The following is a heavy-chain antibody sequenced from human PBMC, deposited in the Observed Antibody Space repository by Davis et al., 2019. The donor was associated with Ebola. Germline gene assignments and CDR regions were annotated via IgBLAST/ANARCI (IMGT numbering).Heavy chain of an antibody. Sequence: AASVKVSCKASGYTLTELSMHWVRQAPGKGLEWMGGFDPEDGETIYAQKFQGRVTMTEDTSTDTAYMELSSLRSEDTAVYYCARIPSTSSLLDYWGQGTLVTVSS. D-gene: IGHD6-6*01. CDR2: FDPEDGET. V-gene: IGHV1-24*01. CDR1: GYTLTELS. CDR3: ARIPSTSSLLDY. J-gene: IGHJ4*02.